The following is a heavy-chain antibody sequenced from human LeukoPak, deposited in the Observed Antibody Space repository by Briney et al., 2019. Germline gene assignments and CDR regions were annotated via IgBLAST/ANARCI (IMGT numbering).Heavy chain of an antibody. J-gene: IGHJ5*02. CDR1: GGSISSYY. Sequence: SETLSLTCTVSGGSISSYYWSWIRQPPGKGLEWIGYIYYSGSTNYNPSLKRRVTISVDTSKNQFSLKLSSVTAADTAVYYCARDRNFYGEPLNWFDPWGQGTLVTVSS. CDR2: IYYSGST. V-gene: IGHV4-59*01. CDR3: ARDRNFYGEPLNWFDP. D-gene: IGHD2/OR15-2a*01.